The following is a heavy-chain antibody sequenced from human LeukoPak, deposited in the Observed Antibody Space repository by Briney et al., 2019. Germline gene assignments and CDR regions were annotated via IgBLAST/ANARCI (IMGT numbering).Heavy chain of an antibody. CDR3: ARDSSGWYDGFKYAFDI. J-gene: IGHJ3*02. D-gene: IGHD6-19*01. CDR2: ISSSSSYT. Sequence: GGSLRLSCAASGFTFSDYYMSWIRQAPGKGLEWVSYISSSSSYTNYADSVKGRFTISRDNAKNSLYLQMNSLRAEDTAVYYCARDSSGWYDGFKYAFDIWGQGTMATVSS. CDR1: GFTFSDYY. V-gene: IGHV3-11*06.